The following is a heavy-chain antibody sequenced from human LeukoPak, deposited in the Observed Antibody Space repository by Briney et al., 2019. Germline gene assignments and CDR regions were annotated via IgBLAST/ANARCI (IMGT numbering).Heavy chain of an antibody. Sequence: GGSLRLSCAASAFTFSTYGMHWVRQAPGKGLEWVAFIRYDGSNKYYADSVKGRFTISRDNSKNTLWLQMNSLRSEDTATYYCAKGYDSGWYGFDYWGQGTLVTVSS. CDR3: AKGYDSGWYGFDY. V-gene: IGHV3-30*02. CDR2: IRYDGSNK. J-gene: IGHJ4*02. D-gene: IGHD6-13*01. CDR1: AFTFSTYG.